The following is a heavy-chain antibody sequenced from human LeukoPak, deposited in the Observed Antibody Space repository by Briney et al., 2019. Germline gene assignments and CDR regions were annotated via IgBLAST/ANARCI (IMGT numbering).Heavy chain of an antibody. CDR1: GFTFSYYG. J-gene: IGHJ4*02. D-gene: IGHD2-21*01. CDR2: FGHNGGIT. CDR3: AKQAGWGGYFYFLPFDF. V-gene: IGHV3-23*01. Sequence: GGSLRLSCAASGFTFSYYGMGWVRQAPGKGLEWVSGFGHNGGITYADFVKGRFTISRDNSKNTLYLQMNSLRAEDTAVYFCAKQAGWGGYFYFLPFDFWGRGTLVTVSS.